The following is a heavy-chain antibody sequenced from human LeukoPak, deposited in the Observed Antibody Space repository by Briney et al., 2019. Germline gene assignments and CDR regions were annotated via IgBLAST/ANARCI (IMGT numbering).Heavy chain of an antibody. D-gene: IGHD3-9*01. CDR3: ARVRRYYDILTGYLAHDCWFDP. V-gene: IGHV4-59*12. Sequence: SETLSLTCTVSGGSISSYYWSWIRQPPGKGLEWIGYIYYSGSTYYNPSLKSRVTISVDTSKNQFSLKLSSVTAADTAVYYCARVRRYYDILTGYLAHDCWFDPWGQGTLVTVSS. CDR1: GGSISSYY. CDR2: IYYSGST. J-gene: IGHJ5*02.